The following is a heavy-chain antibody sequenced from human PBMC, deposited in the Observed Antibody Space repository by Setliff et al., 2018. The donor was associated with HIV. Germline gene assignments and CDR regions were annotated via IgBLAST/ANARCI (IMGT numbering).Heavy chain of an antibody. D-gene: IGHD5-18*01. CDR1: GGSISRGGYY. J-gene: IGHJ2*01. Sequence: PSETLSLTCTVSGGSISRGGYYWNWIRQLPGQGLVWMGYISHSGGTYYNPSLEGRVSLSVDTSKNQFSLHLSSVTAADTAVYFCARDGLRGYSYGIGWHIEVWGRGTLVTVSS. CDR2: ISHSGGT. CDR3: ARDGLRGYSYGIGWHIEV. V-gene: IGHV4-31*03.